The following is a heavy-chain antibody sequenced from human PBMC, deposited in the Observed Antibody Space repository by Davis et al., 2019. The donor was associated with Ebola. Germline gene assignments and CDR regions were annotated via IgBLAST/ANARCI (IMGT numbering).Heavy chain of an antibody. CDR3: ARGLDYDFWSGPFDY. V-gene: IGHV3-21*01. CDR2: ISTGTIYK. Sequence: GESLKISCAASGFTFSTYSMNWVRQAPGKGLEWVSSISTGTIYKHYADSVKGRFTISRDDAKNSLFLQMNSLRAEDTAVYYCARGLDYDFWSGPFDYWGQGTLVTVSS. D-gene: IGHD3-3*01. J-gene: IGHJ4*02. CDR1: GFTFSTYS.